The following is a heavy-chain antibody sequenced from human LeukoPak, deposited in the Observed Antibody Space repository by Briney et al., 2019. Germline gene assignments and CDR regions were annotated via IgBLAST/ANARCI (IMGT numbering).Heavy chain of an antibody. CDR1: GYTFTSHA. CDR2: INTNTGNP. J-gene: IGHJ4*02. CDR3: AKQGPGHCGSTSCYGVDY. Sequence: ASVKVSCKASGYTFTSHAMNWVRQAPGQGLEWMGWINTNTGNPTYAQGFTGRFVFSLDTSVSTAYLQISSLKAEDTAVYFCAKQGPGHCGSTSCYGVDYWGQGTLVTVTS. D-gene: IGHD2-2*01. V-gene: IGHV7-4-1*02.